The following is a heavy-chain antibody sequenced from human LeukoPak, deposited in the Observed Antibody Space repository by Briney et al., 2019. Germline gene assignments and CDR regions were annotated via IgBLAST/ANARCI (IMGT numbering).Heavy chain of an antibody. D-gene: IGHD3-22*01. CDR3: ARVDYSDSGGYLTY. Sequence: GGSLRLSCAASGFTFSTYALHWVRQAPGKGLEYVSAISSNGGSTYYANSVKGRFTISRDNSKNTLYLQMGSLRAEDMAVYYCARVDYSDSGGYLTYWGQGTLVTVSS. V-gene: IGHV3-64*01. CDR2: ISSNGGST. J-gene: IGHJ4*02. CDR1: GFTFSTYA.